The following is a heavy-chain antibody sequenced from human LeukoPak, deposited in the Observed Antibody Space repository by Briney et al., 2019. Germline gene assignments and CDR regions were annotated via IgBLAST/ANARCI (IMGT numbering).Heavy chain of an antibody. J-gene: IGHJ4*02. D-gene: IGHD6-19*01. CDR1: GYTFSSHG. CDR2: LWYDGSRK. Sequence: GGFLRLYCEASGYTFSSHGMYWVRQVPGKGLEWVALLWYDGSRKYYAVSVKSRFTISRDNSKNPLSLQMDSMRAEDTAVYFCARLYSSGWADYWGQGTLVTVSS. V-gene: IGHV3-33*01. CDR3: ARLYSSGWADY.